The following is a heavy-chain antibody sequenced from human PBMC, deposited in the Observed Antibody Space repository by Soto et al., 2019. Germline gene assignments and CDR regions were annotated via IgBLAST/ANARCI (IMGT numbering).Heavy chain of an antibody. J-gene: IGHJ4*02. Sequence: GGSLRLSCAASGFTFSSYGMHWVRQAPGKGLEWVAVISYDGSNKYYADSVKGRFTISRDNSKNTLYLQMNSLRAEDTAVYYCAKVWADTAMDFDYWGQGTLVTVSS. V-gene: IGHV3-30*18. CDR1: GFTFSSYG. CDR3: AKVWADTAMDFDY. CDR2: ISYDGSNK. D-gene: IGHD5-18*01.